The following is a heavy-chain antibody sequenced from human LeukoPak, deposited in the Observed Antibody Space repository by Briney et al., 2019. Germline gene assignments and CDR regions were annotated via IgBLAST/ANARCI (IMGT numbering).Heavy chain of an antibody. V-gene: IGHV1-18*01. CDR1: GYTFTSYG. D-gene: IGHD6-13*01. Sequence: ASVKVSCKASGYTFTSYGISWVRQAPGQGLEWMGWISAYNGNTNYAQKLQGRVTMTTDTSTSTAYMELRSLRSDDTAVYYCARGTPGIAAAGTVEGDYWGQGTLVTVSS. CDR3: ARGTPGIAAAGTVEGDY. J-gene: IGHJ4*02. CDR2: ISAYNGNT.